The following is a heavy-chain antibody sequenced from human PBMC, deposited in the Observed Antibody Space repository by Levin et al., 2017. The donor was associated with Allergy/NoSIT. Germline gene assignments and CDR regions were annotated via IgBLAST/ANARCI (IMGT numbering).Heavy chain of an antibody. V-gene: IGHV3-7*01. CDR2: INLDGVET. CDR3: ARDRLEVAGNDAFDI. J-gene: IGHJ3*02. CDR1: GFTFSTYW. Sequence: GGSLRLSCAASGFTFSTYWMNWVRQAPGKGLEWVGNINLDGVETFYGDSVRGRFTISRDNAKNSLYLQLNSLTADDTAVYYCARDRLEVAGNDAFDIWGQGTMVSVSP. D-gene: IGHD6-19*01.